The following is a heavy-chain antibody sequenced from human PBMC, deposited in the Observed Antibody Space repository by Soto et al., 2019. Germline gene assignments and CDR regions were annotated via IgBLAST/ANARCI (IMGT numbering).Heavy chain of an antibody. Sequence: QVQLQESGPGLVKPSQTLSLTCTVSGGSISNGDYYWSWIRQPPGKGLEWIGYIYFSGSTYYNPSLKSRVSMSIDTSNNQFSLNVTSVTAADAAVYYCARVVAAAGLWFDPWGQGSVVTVSA. D-gene: IGHD6-13*01. CDR1: GGSISNGDYY. CDR3: ARVVAAAGLWFDP. J-gene: IGHJ5*02. V-gene: IGHV4-30-4*01. CDR2: IYFSGST.